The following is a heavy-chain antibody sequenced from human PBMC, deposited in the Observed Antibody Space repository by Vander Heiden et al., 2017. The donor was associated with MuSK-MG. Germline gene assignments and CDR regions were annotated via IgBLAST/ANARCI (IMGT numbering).Heavy chain of an antibody. D-gene: IGHD3-9*01. CDR2: ISWNSGSI. Sequence: EVQLVESGGGLVQPGRSLRLSCAASGFTFDDYAMHWVRQAPGKGLEWVSGISWNSGSIGYADSVKGRVTISRDNAKNSLYLQMNSLRAEETALYYCAKEGRYFVWWRFVGAFDIWGQGTMVTVYS. J-gene: IGHJ3*02. V-gene: IGHV3-9*01. CDR3: AKEGRYFVWWRFVGAFDI. CDR1: GFTFDDYA.